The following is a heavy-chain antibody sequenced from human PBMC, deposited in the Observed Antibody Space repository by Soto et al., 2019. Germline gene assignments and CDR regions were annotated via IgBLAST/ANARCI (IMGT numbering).Heavy chain of an antibody. J-gene: IGHJ5*02. Sequence: SETLSLTCAVCGYSISSGYYWGWIRQPPGKGLEWIGSIYHSGSTYYNPSLKSRVTISVDTSKNQFSLKLSSVTAADTAVYYCARGYYDFWSGYSWFDPWGQGTLVTVSS. CDR2: IYHSGST. D-gene: IGHD3-3*01. V-gene: IGHV4-38-2*01. CDR3: ARGYYDFWSGYSWFDP. CDR1: GYSISSGYY.